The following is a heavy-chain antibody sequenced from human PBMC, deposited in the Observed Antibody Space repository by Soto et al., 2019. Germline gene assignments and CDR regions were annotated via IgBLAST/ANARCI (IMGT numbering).Heavy chain of an antibody. J-gene: IGHJ6*03. CDR3: ARDRGITIVRGLIGYYYYMDV. CDR1: GFTFSSFA. D-gene: IGHD3-10*01. V-gene: IGHV3-64*01. Sequence: EVLLVDSGGGLVQPGGSLRLSCGASGFTFSSFAMYWVRQAPGKGLEYISGISSDGDNTDYASSVKGRFTISRDNSKNTLYLQLGSMRPEDMAVYYCARDRGITIVRGLIGYYYYMDVWGEGTTVTVSS. CDR2: ISSDGDNT.